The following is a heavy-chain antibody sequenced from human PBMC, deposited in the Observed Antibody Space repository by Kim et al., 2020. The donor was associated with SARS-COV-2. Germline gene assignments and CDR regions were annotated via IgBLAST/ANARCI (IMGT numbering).Heavy chain of an antibody. Sequence: QTLSLTCAISGDIVSSNSAAWHWIRQSPSRGLEWLGRTYYRSKWYNDYAVSVKSRIIFNSDTSKNQFSLHLNSVTPEDTAVYYCSRQTNGVNDYWGRVTLVTVSS. J-gene: IGHJ4*02. CDR3: SRQTNGVNDY. V-gene: IGHV6-1*01. CDR2: TYYRSKWYN. CDR1: GDIVSSNSAA. D-gene: IGHD1-1*01.